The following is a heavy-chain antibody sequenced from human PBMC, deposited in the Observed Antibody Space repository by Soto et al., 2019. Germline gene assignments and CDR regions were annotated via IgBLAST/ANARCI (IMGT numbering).Heavy chain of an antibody. CDR3: ARDARGDSSGWSEFDY. V-gene: IGHV1-18*01. J-gene: IGHJ4*02. D-gene: IGHD6-19*01. CDR2: ISAYNGNT. CDR1: GYTFTSYG. Sequence: ASVKVSCKASGYTFTSYGISWVRQAPGQGLEWMGWISAYNGNTNYAQKLQGRVTMTTDTSTSTAYMELRSLRSDDTAVYYCARDARGDSSGWSEFDYWGQGTLVTVSS.